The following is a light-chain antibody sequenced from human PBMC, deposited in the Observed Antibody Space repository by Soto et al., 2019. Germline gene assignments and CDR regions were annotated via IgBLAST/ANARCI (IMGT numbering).Light chain of an antibody. CDR1: QSVSSI. Sequence: EIVMTQSPATQSVSPGERATLSCRASQSVSSILAWYQQKPGQAPRLLIYGASTRATGIPARLSGSGSGTEFTLTISSLQSEDFAVYYCQQYNNWPWTFGQGTKV. V-gene: IGKV3-15*01. J-gene: IGKJ1*01. CDR2: GAS. CDR3: QQYNNWPWT.